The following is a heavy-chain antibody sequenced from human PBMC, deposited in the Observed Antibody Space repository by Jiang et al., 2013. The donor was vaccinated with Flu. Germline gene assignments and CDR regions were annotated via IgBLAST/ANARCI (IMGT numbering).Heavy chain of an antibody. Sequence: RQAPGQGLEWMGRINPNSGGTNYAQKFQGRVTMTRNTSISTAYMELSRLRSDDTAVYYCARFYYDSSGYYYYYYGMDVWGQGTTVTVSS. CDR3: ARFYYDSSGYYYYYYGMDV. CDR2: INPNSGGT. V-gene: IGHV1-2*06. J-gene: IGHJ6*02. D-gene: IGHD3-22*01.